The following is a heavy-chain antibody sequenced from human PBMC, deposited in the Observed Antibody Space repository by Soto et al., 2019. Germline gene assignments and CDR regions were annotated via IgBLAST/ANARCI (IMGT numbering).Heavy chain of an antibody. J-gene: IGHJ6*03. CDR1: GFTFSSYA. V-gene: IGHV3-23*01. Sequence: GGSLRLSCAASGFTFSSYAMSWVRQAPGKGLEWVSAISGSGGSTYYADSVKGRFTISRDNSKNALYLQMNSLRAEDTAVYYCAKDRDSGPGYYYMDVWGKGTTVTVS. D-gene: IGHD5-12*01. CDR3: AKDRDSGPGYYYMDV. CDR2: ISGSGGST.